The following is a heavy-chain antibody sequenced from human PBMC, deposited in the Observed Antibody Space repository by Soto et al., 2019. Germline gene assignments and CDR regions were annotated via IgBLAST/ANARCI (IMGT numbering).Heavy chain of an antibody. Sequence: EVQLVESGGGLVQPGGSLKLSCAASGFTFSDSAMHWVRQAAGKGLEWVGRIKTKPNKYATAYGASVQGSFTISRDDSKCSAYLQMNSLKTEDTALYYCTSAPDDACGAGSCRNGFDAWGQGILVTVSS. V-gene: IGHV3-73*01. CDR3: TSAPDDACGAGSCRNGFDA. D-gene: IGHD2-15*01. J-gene: IGHJ5*02. CDR2: IKTKPNKYAT. CDR1: GFTFSDSA.